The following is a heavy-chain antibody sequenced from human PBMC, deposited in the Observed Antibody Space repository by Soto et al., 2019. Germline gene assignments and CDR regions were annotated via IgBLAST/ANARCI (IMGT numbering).Heavy chain of an antibody. CDR3: AKVSGYHYDSSPYLYYYYGMDV. V-gene: IGHV4-4*07. J-gene: IGHJ6*02. D-gene: IGHD3-22*01. Sequence: SKTLSLTSTVSAGCISRDHWSWIRQPAGKGLEGIGRIHTSGSANYNPSLKSRVTMSIDTSKNQFSLKLSSVTAADTSVYYCAKVSGYHYDSSPYLYYYYGMDVWGQGTTVTVSS. CDR1: AGCISRDH. CDR2: IHTSGSA.